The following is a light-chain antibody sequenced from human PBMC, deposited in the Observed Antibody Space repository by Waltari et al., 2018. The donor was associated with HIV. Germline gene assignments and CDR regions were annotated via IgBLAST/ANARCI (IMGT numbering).Light chain of an antibody. J-gene: IGKJ1*01. CDR2: WAS. CDR3: HQYYTTPWA. Sequence: DIVLTQSPDSLAVSLGERATINRKASQSVLYNSNSKNYLSWYQQRPGQPPKFLIYWASTRESGVPARFSGSASGTDFTLTISGLQAEDVAVYYCHQYYTTPWAFGQGTKVEIK. CDR1: QSVLYNSNSKNY. V-gene: IGKV4-1*01.